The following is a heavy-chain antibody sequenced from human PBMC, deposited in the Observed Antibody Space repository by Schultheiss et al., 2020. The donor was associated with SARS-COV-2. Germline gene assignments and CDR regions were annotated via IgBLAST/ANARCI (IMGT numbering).Heavy chain of an antibody. CDR1: GFTFSRYA. CDR2: ISSSGSTI. J-gene: IGHJ4*02. Sequence: GGSLRLSCAASGFTFSRYAMTWVRQAPGKGLEWVSYISSSGSTIYYADSVKGRFTISRDNAKNSLYLQMNSLRAEDTAVYYCAREGGSGWSFNSVLDYWGQVTLVTVSS. V-gene: IGHV3-48*01. CDR3: AREGGSGWSFNSVLDY. D-gene: IGHD6-19*01.